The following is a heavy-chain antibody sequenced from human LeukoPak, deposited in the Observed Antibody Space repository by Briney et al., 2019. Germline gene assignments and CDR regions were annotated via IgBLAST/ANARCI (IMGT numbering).Heavy chain of an antibody. V-gene: IGHV4-34*01. CDR3: ATVTQYWYFDL. CDR1: GGSFSGYY. D-gene: IGHD4-17*01. Sequence: SETLSLTCAVYGGSFSGYYWSWIRQPPGKGLERIGEINHSGSTNYNPSLKSRVTTSVDTSKNQFSLKLSSVTAADTAVYYCATVTQYWYFDLWGRGTLVTVSS. J-gene: IGHJ2*01. CDR2: INHSGST.